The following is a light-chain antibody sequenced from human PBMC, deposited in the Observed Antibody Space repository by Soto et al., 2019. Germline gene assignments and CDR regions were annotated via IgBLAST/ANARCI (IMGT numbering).Light chain of an antibody. CDR1: QSVSSN. Sequence: EIVMTQSPATLSVSPGERATLACRASQSVSSNLAWYQHNPGQAPRLLIYGASTRATGIPARFSGSGSGTEFTLTISSLQSEDFAVYYCQQYNNWPATFGQGTKLEIK. V-gene: IGKV3-15*01. CDR2: GAS. J-gene: IGKJ2*01. CDR3: QQYNNWPAT.